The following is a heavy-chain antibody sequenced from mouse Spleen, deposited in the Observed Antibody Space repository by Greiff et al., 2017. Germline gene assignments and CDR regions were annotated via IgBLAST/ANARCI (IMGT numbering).Heavy chain of an antibody. CDR3: TTRGWDY. D-gene: IGHD3-3*01. Sequence: EVKLMESGAELVRPGASVKLSCTASGFNIKDDYMHWVKQRPEQGLEWIGWIDPENGDTEYASKFQGKATITADTSSNTAYLQLSSLTSEDTAVYYCTTRGWDYWGQGTTLTVSS. CDR2: IDPENGDT. CDR1: GFNIKDDY. J-gene: IGHJ2*01. V-gene: IGHV14-4*01.